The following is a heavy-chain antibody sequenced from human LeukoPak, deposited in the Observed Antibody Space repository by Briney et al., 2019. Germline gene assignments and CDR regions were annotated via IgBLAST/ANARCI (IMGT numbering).Heavy chain of an antibody. J-gene: IGHJ4*02. D-gene: IGHD6-13*01. CDR3: ANSIAAAYYFDY. CDR1: GFTFSSYA. V-gene: IGHV3-23*01. CDR2: ISGSGGST. Sequence: PGGSLRLSCAASGFTFSSYAMSWVRQAPGKGLEWVSAISGSGGSTYYADSVRGRFTISRDNSKNTLYLQMNSLRAEDTAVYYCANSIAAAYYFDYWGQGTLVTVSS.